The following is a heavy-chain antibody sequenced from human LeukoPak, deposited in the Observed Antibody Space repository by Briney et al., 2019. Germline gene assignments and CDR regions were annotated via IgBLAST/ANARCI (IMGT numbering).Heavy chain of an antibody. Sequence: PGGSLRLSCAASGFTFDDYAMHWVRQAPGKGLEWVSGISWNSGSIGYADSVKGRFTISRDNAKNSLYLQMNSLRAEDTALYYCAKVSGGGGDGQFDYWGQGTLVTVSS. CDR2: ISWNSGSI. CDR1: GFTFDDYA. J-gene: IGHJ4*02. V-gene: IGHV3-9*01. D-gene: IGHD5-24*01. CDR3: AKVSGGGGDGQFDY.